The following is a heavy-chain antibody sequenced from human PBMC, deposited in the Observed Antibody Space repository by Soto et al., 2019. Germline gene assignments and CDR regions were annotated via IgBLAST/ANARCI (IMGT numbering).Heavy chain of an antibody. CDR3: ARDLSYIREY. V-gene: IGHV1-18*01. Sequence: QVPLIQSGPEVRKPGASVKVSCKTSGYTFTDYGISWVRQAPGQGLEWMGWISTAHADIGYAQKFQGRDTMTKDTSTSTSFMELRSLRSDDTAIYYCARDLSYIREYWGQGTQVTDAS. J-gene: IGHJ4*02. CDR2: ISTAHADI. D-gene: IGHD3-10*01. CDR1: GYTFTDYG.